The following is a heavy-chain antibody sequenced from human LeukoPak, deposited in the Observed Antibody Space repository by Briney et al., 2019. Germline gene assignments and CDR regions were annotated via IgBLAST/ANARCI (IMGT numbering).Heavy chain of an antibody. J-gene: IGHJ4*02. Sequence: PSETLSLTCTVSGGARSRNYWSWIQQPPPKGLEWIGYIYYSGSTNYNPSLKSRVTISVDTSKNQFSLKLSSVTAADTAVYYCARMFYAMSYFDYWGQGTLVTVSS. CDR2: IYYSGST. V-gene: IGHV4-59*08. D-gene: IGHD2-8*01. CDR3: ARMFYAMSYFDY. CDR1: GGARSRNY.